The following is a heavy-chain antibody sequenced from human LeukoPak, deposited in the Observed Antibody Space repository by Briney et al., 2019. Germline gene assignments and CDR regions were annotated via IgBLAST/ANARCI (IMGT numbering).Heavy chain of an antibody. CDR3: ARGGRSSTPGY. D-gene: IGHD2-15*01. Sequence: PSETLSLTCAVSGGSISGYHWSWIRQPAGKGLEWMGRISGSGGTDYNPSLKSRVTMSVDTSKNQFSLKLNSVTAADTAVYYCARGGRSSTPGYWGQGTLVTVSP. CDR2: ISGSGGT. J-gene: IGHJ4*02. CDR1: GGSISGYH. V-gene: IGHV4-4*07.